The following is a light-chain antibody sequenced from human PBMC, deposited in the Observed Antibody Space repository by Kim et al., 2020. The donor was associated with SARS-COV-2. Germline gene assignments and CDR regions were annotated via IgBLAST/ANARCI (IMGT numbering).Light chain of an antibody. Sequence: VSVSQGQPASITCTGDKLGDKYTCWYQQKPGQSPVLVIYRDSRRPSGIPERFSGSNAGNTATLTISGTQAMDEADYYCQTWDSSGVFGGGTKLTVL. V-gene: IGLV3-1*01. CDR1: KLGDKY. CDR3: QTWDSSGV. J-gene: IGLJ2*01. CDR2: RDS.